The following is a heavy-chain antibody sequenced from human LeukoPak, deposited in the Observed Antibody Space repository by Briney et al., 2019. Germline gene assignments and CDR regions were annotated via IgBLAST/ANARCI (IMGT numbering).Heavy chain of an antibody. CDR1: GFTFSTYGRFA. CDR2: LSYDGSEK. J-gene: IGHJ5*02. D-gene: IGHD3-10*01. CDR3: ARDRAGSGSYFTYWFDP. V-gene: IGHV3-30*01. Sequence: PGGSLRLSCVVSGFTFSTYGRFAMHCLRQAPGKGLECVAVLSYDGSEKKYADSVKGRFTISRDNSKNIVYLEMNSLRVEDRAVYYCARDRAGSGSYFTYWFDPWGQGTLVTVSS.